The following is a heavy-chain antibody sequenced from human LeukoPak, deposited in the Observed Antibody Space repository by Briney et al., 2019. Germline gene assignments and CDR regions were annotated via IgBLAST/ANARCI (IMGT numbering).Heavy chain of an antibody. Sequence: SETLSLTCTVAGGSVNSGTYYWSWIRQPPAKGLEWIGYISYSGSTNYNPSLKSRVTISVDTSKNQFSLKLSSVTAADTAVYYCARGGRWLQFNYWGQGTLVTVSS. D-gene: IGHD5-24*01. CDR2: ISYSGST. V-gene: IGHV4-61*01. J-gene: IGHJ4*02. CDR3: ARGGRWLQFNY. CDR1: GGSVNSGTYY.